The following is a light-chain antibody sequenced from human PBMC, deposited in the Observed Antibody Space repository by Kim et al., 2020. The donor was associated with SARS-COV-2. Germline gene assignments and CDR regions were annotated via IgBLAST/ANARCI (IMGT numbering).Light chain of an antibody. CDR1: SSNIGSNT. CDR3: AAWDDSLNAL. V-gene: IGLV1-44*01. CDR2: SNN. J-gene: IGLJ3*02. Sequence: QSVLTQPPSASGTLGQRVTISCSGSSSNIGSNTVNWYQQLPGTAPKLLIYSNNQRPSGVPDRFSGSKSGTSASLAISGLQSEDEADYYCAAWDDSLNALFGGGTQLTVL.